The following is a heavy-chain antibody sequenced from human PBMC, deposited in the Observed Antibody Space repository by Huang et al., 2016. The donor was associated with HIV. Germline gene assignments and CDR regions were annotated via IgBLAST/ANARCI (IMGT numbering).Heavy chain of an antibody. CDR3: ARERYYYDRSGYYTPVEYFHH. V-gene: IGHV1-18*01. CDR1: GYTFTNYA. D-gene: IGHD3-22*01. J-gene: IGHJ1*01. CDR2: ISCYKGKT. Sequence: QVQLVQSGAEVKKPGASVKVSCKASGYTFTNYALNWVRQAPGQSLEWMGWISCYKGKTNYAHKVQGRFTMTKDTSTSTAYMELRSLISDDTAVYYCARERYYYDRSGYYTPVEYFHHWGQGTLVTVSS.